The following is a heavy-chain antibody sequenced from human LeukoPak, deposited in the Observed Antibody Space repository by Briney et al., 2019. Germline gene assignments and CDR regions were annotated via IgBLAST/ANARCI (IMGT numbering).Heavy chain of an antibody. CDR1: GGSISSGGYY. D-gene: IGHD3-9*01. CDR2: IYYSGST. Sequence: SETLSLTCTVSGGSISSGGYYWSWIRQHPGKGLEWIGYIYYSGSTYYNPSLKSRVTISVDTSKNQFSLKLSSVTAADTAIYYCASHYDILTGLVYFDYWGQGTLVTVSS. J-gene: IGHJ4*02. V-gene: IGHV4-31*03. CDR3: ASHYDILTGLVYFDY.